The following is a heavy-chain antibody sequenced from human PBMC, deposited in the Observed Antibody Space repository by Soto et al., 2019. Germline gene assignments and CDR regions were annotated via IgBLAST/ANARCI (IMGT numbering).Heavy chain of an antibody. J-gene: IGHJ4*02. Sequence: PGGSLKISRKGFWFSFSRYLVGWGGQMPGKGLEWMGIIHPDDSDIRYSPSFQGQVTISADRSISTTFLQWSSLKASDTAIYYCVRPDSTGYYEFWGQGTLVTVSS. CDR1: WFSFSRYL. D-gene: IGHD3-9*01. CDR3: VRPDSTGYYEF. CDR2: IHPDDSDI. V-gene: IGHV5-51*01.